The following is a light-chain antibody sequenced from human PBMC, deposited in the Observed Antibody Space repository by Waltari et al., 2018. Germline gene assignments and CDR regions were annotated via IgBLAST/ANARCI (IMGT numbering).Light chain of an antibody. CDR1: SSDVGFYDF. Sequence: QSALTQPASVSGSPGQSITISCTGTSSDVGFYDFVSWFQQHPGKSPKVMIYKVTNRPSGGSHRFSGSKTANTASLTISGLQAEDEADYYCSSYTRRSYWVFGGGTQLTVL. V-gene: IGLV2-14*01. CDR2: KVT. J-gene: IGLJ3*02. CDR3: SSYTRRSYWV.